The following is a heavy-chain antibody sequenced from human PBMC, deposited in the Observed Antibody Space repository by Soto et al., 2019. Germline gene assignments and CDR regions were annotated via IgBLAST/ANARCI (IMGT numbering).Heavy chain of an antibody. J-gene: IGHJ3*01. CDR2: LTNDGGYT. CDR1: VFTFVGHY. CDR3: AKDRRDHNKSNDALDV. Sequence: SRRLSCKSSVFTFVGHYIDLILEAAVNGLEWLAYLTNDGGYTYYADSVRGMFTIWRDNAKDSLYLQINDLRADDKCVYYCAKDRRDHNKSNDALDVRGPG. V-gene: IGHV3-11*01.